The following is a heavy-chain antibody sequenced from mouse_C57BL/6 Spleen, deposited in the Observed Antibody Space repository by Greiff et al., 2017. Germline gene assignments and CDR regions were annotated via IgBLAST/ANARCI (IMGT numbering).Heavy chain of an antibody. D-gene: IGHD2-2*01. J-gene: IGHJ4*01. CDR1: GYTFTSYW. V-gene: IGHV1-61*01. Sequence: QVQLQQPGAELVRPGSSVKLSCKASGYTFTSYWMDWVKQRPGQGLEWIGNIYPSDSETHYNQKFKDKATLTVDKSSSTAYMQLSSLTSEDSAVYYCARGSYYGYSYAMGYWGQGTSVTVSS. CDR2: IYPSDSET. CDR3: ARGSYYGYSYAMGY.